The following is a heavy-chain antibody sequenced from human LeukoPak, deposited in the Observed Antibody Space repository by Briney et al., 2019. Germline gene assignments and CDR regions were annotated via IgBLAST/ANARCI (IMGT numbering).Heavy chain of an antibody. Sequence: SETLSLACTVSGGSSSSSSYYWAWIRQPPGKGLEWIGSIYYSGSTYYNPSLKSRVTIYVDASKNQFSLKLTSVTAADTAVYYCARWPGSAAHDGFDIWGLGTMVTVSS. V-gene: IGHV4-39*01. CDR1: GGSSSSSSYY. CDR2: IYYSGST. J-gene: IGHJ3*02. CDR3: ARWPGSAAHDGFDI. D-gene: IGHD2-15*01.